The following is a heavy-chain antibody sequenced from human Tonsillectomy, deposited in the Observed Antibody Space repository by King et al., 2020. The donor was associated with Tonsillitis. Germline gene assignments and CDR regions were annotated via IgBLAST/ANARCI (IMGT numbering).Heavy chain of an antibody. CDR2: IIPIFGTA. J-gene: IGHJ4*02. V-gene: IGHV1-69*12. Sequence: QLVQSGAEVKRPGSSVKVSCKASGGTFSNYAISWVRQAPGQGLEWMGGIIPIFGTANYAQKFQGRVTITADESTSTAYMELSSLRSEDTAVYYCARTDYYDSSDYFWTFDYWGQGTLVTVSS. CDR1: GGTFSNYA. CDR3: ARTDYYDSSDYFWTFDY. D-gene: IGHD3-22*01.